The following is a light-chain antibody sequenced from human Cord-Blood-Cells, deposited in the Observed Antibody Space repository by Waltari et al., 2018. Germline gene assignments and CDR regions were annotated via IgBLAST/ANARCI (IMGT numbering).Light chain of an antibody. J-gene: IGLJ3*02. V-gene: IGLV2-11*01. CDR2: DVS. CDR1: SSDVGGYNY. Sequence: QSALTQPRSVSGSPGQSVTISCTGTSSDVGGYNYVSWYQQHPGKAPKLMVYDVSKRPSGVPDRFSCSKACNTASLTISGLQAEDEADYYCCSYAGSYTWVFGGGTKLTVL. CDR3: CSYAGSYTWV.